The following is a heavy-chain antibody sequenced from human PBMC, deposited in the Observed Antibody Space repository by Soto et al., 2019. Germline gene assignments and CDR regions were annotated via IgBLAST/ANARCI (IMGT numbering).Heavy chain of an antibody. Sequence: EVQLLESGGGLVQPGTSLRLSCAASRFTFNIYAMTWVRQAPGKGLEWVSSISGSGGYTYYADSVKGRFTISRDNSKNTLFLQMNSLRADDTAVYYCAREYIPHSNGQEGAFDYWGQGSLVTVSS. V-gene: IGHV3-23*01. CDR3: AREYIPHSNGQEGAFDY. D-gene: IGHD5-18*01. CDR2: ISGSGGYT. CDR1: RFTFNIYA. J-gene: IGHJ4*02.